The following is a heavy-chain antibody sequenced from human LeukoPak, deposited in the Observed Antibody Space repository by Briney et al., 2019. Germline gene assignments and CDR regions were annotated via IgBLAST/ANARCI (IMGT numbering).Heavy chain of an antibody. CDR2: INPNSGGT. CDR3: ARHGYSSSWYSYWFDP. J-gene: IGHJ5*02. V-gene: IGHV1-2*02. Sequence: SVKVSCKAAGYTFTGYYMHWVRQAPGQGLEWMGWINPNSGGTNYAQKFQGRVPMTRDTSISTAYMELSRLRSDDTAVYYCARHGYSSSWYSYWFDPWGQGTLVTVSS. CDR1: GYTFTGYY. D-gene: IGHD6-13*01.